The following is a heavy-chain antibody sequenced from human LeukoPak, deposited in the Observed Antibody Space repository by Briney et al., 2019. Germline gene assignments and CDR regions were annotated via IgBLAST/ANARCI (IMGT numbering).Heavy chain of an antibody. V-gene: IGHV4-59*01. D-gene: IGHD6-19*01. CDR2: IYYSGTT. J-gene: IGHJ4*02. CDR3: ARLRYSSGQDY. CDR1: GGSISTYY. Sequence: SETLSLTCTVSGGSISTYYWSWIRQPPGKGLEWIGYIYYSGTTNYNPSLKSRVTISVDTSKNQFSLKLSSATAADTAVYYCARLRYSSGQDYWGQGTLVTVSS.